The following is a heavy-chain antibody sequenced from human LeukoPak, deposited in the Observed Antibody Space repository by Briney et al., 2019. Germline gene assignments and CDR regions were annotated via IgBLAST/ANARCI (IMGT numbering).Heavy chain of an antibody. J-gene: IGHJ5*02. V-gene: IGHV1-69*13. CDR1: GGTFSSYA. CDR2: IIPIFGTA. CDR3: ASEGGVVPAHFGGWFDP. D-gene: IGHD2-2*01. Sequence: SVKVSCKASGGTFSSYAISWVRQAPGQGLEWMGGIIPIFGTANYAQKFQGRVTITADESTSTAYMELSSLRSEDTAVYYCASEGGVVPAHFGGWFDPWGQGTLVTVSS.